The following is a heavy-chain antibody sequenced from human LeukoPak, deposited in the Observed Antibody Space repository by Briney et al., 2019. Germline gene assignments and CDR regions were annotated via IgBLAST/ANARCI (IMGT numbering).Heavy chain of an antibody. V-gene: IGHV3-23*01. CDR1: GFTFSSYA. CDR2: ISGSGGST. J-gene: IGHJ4*02. D-gene: IGHD3-22*01. CDR3: AKDITRGSVVVIPWGDY. Sequence: GGSLRLSCAASGFTFSSYAMSWVRQAPGKGLEWVSAISGSGGSTYYADSVKGRFTISRDNSKNTLYLQMNSLRAEDTAVYYCAKDITRGSVVVIPWGDYWGQGTLVTVSS.